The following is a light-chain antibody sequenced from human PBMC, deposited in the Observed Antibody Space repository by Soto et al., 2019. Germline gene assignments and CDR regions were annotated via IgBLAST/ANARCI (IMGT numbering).Light chain of an antibody. CDR2: QDS. J-gene: IGLJ3*02. CDR1: KLGDIF. Sequence: SYELTQPPSVSVSPGQTASITCSGDKLGDIFVSWYQQKPGQSPLLVIYQDSTRPSGIPGRFSGSNSGNTATLTISETQTIDEADYYCQAWDSTSGGVFGEGTQLTVL. V-gene: IGLV3-1*01. CDR3: QAWDSTSGGV.